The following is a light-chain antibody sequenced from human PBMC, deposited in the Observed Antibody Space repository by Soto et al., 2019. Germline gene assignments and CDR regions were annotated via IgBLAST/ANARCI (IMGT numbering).Light chain of an antibody. CDR1: QDIKNY. J-gene: IGKJ4*01. CDR2: DAS. Sequence: DIQMTQSPSSLSASVGDRVTTTCQASQDIKNYLNWYQRKSGKAPKLLIYDASDLETGVPSRFSGSGSGTDFTFTINSLQPEDIATYYCQQYDNLPLTFGGGTKVDIK. CDR3: QQYDNLPLT. V-gene: IGKV1-33*01.